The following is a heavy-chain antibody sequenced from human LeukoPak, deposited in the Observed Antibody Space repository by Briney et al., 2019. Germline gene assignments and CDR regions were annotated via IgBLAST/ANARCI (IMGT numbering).Heavy chain of an antibody. V-gene: IGHV3-74*01. J-gene: IGHJ2*01. CDR1: GFTFSTYW. D-gene: IGHD3-16*01. CDR3: VTGHYDSRMYFDL. Sequence: GGSLRLSCTASGFTFSTYWMHWVRQAPGQGLVWVSQIKFDGSLASYADSVKGRFTISRDNAKNALYLQMNSLGTEDTAVYYCVTGHYDSRMYFDLWGRGTLVTVSS. CDR2: IKFDGSLA.